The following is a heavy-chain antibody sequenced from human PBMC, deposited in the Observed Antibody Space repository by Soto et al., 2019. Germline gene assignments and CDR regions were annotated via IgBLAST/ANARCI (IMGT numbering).Heavy chain of an antibody. Sequence: QMEQSGAEVRKPGSSVKVSCKPSGGSLTSYRMAWVRQAPGQGFEWMGGLIPSHGTTEYAQKFQGRVTITAAESTNTASVERTGLTSEDTAVYYCARGSGVVSWGQGTLVTVSS. V-gene: IGHV1-69*01. J-gene: IGHJ4*02. CDR3: ARGSGVVS. D-gene: IGHD3-10*01. CDR1: GGSLTSYR. CDR2: LIPSHGTT.